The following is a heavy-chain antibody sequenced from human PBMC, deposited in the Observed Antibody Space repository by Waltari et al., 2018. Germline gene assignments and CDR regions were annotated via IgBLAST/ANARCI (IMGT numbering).Heavy chain of an antibody. CDR2: VDPEDGET. Sequence: EVQLVQSGAEVKKPGTTVKISCKASGYTFTDYYMHWVQQAPGKGLEWMGRVDPEDGETIYAEKFQGRVTITADTSTDTAYMELTSLRSEDTAVYYCVTSPLRFLEWVTWFDPWGQGTLVTVSS. CDR3: VTSPLRFLEWVTWFDP. CDR1: GYTFTDYY. V-gene: IGHV1-69-2*01. J-gene: IGHJ5*02. D-gene: IGHD3-3*01.